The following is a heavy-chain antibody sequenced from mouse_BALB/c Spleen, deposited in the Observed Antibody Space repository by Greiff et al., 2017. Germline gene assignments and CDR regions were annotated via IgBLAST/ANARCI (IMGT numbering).Heavy chain of an antibody. V-gene: IGHV5-6-5*01. D-gene: IGHD4-1*01. CDR2: ISSGGST. Sequence: EVQRVESGGGLVKPGGSLKLSCAASGFTFSSYAMSWVRQTPEKRLEWVASISSGGSTYYPDSVKGRFTISRDNARNILYLQMSSLRSEDTAMYYCASNWDVGYFDYWGQGTTLTVSS. J-gene: IGHJ2*01. CDR3: ASNWDVGYFDY. CDR1: GFTFSSYA.